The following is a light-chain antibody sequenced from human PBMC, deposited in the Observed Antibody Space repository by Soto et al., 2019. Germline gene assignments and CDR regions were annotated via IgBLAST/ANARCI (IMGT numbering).Light chain of an antibody. CDR1: QSVSSRY. Sequence: EIVLTQSPGTLSLSPGERATLSCRASQSVSSRYLAWYQQKPGQAPRLLIYDTSSRATGIPDRFSGSESGTDFTLTISRLEPEDFAVYYCQQYGSSPPWAFGQGTKVEIK. CDR2: DTS. CDR3: QQYGSSPPWA. V-gene: IGKV3-20*01. J-gene: IGKJ1*01.